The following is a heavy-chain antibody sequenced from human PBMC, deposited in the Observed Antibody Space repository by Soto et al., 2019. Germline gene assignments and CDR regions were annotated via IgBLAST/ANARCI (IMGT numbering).Heavy chain of an antibody. V-gene: IGHV4-39*01. Sequence: SETLSLTCTVSVGSISSSSYYWGWIRQPPGKGLEWIGSIYYSGSTYYNPSLKSRVTISVDTSKNQFSLKLSSVTAADTAVYYCARLRKGYCSGGSCYGREYYYYYGMDVWGQGTTVT. CDR1: VGSISSSSYY. CDR2: IYYSGST. CDR3: ARLRKGYCSGGSCYGREYYYYYGMDV. J-gene: IGHJ6*02. D-gene: IGHD2-15*01.